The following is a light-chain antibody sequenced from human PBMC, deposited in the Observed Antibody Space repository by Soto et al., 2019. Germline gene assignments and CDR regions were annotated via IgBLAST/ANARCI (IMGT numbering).Light chain of an antibody. CDR1: SPDFG. J-gene: IGLJ2*01. V-gene: IGLV2-14*01. CDR2: EVS. Sequence: QSALTQPASVSGSPGQSITISCSGISPDFGVSWYQHFPGKAXKLLIFEVSNRPSGVSTRFSGSKSGNMAFLTISGLQSEDEGLYHCSSYSXTTTLFGGXTKLTVL. CDR3: SSYSXTTTL.